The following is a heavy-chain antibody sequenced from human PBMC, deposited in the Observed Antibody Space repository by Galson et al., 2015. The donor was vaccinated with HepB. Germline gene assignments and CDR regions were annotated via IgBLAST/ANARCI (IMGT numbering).Heavy chain of an antibody. J-gene: IGHJ4*02. D-gene: IGHD2-21*01. V-gene: IGHV4-31*03. CDR3: ARVYCGGDCYSGRGYFDY. CDR2: IYYSGST. CDR1: GGSVSSGGYY. Sequence: TLSLTCTVSGGSVSSGGYYWSWIRQHPGKGLEWIGYIYYSGSTYYNPSLKSRVTISVDTSKIQFSLKLSSVTAADTAVYYCARVYCGGDCYSGRGYFDYWGQGTLVTVSS.